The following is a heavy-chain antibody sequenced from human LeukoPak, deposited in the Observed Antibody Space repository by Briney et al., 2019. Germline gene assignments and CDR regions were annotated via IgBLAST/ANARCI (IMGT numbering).Heavy chain of an antibody. CDR1: GGSFSGYY. J-gene: IGHJ6*03. V-gene: IGHV4-34*01. CDR2: INHSGST. D-gene: IGHD3-16*02. CDR3: AATYDYVWGSYRPYYYYMDV. Sequence: PSETLSLTCAVYGGSFSGYYWSWIRQPPGKGLEWIGEINHSGSTNYNPSLKSRVTISVDTSKNQFSLKLSSVTAADTAVYYCAATYDYVWGSYRPYYYYMDVWGKGTTVTISS.